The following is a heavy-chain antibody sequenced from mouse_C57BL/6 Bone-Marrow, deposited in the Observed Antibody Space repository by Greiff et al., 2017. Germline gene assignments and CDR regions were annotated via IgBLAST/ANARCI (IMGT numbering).Heavy chain of an antibody. CDR1: GYTFTTYP. Sequence: QVHVKPSGAELVKPGASVKMSCKASGYTFTTYPIEWMKQNHGKSLEWIGNFHPYNDDTKYNEKFKGKATLTVEKSSSTVYLELSRLTSDDSAVYYCATSSYDYYAMDYRGQGTSVTVSA. CDR3: ATSSYDYYAMDY. CDR2: FHPYNDDT. V-gene: IGHV1-47*01. D-gene: IGHD1-1*01. J-gene: IGHJ4*01.